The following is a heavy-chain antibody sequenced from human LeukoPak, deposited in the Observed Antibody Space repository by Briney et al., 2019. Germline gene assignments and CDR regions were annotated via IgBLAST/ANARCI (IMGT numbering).Heavy chain of an antibody. CDR3: ALAYEYCSGGSCYDY. D-gene: IGHD2-15*01. CDR2: IWYDGSNK. Sequence: GGSLRLSCAASGFTFSSYGMHWVRQAPGKGLEWVAVIWYDGSNKYYADSVKGRFTISRDNSKNTLYLRMNSLRAEDTAVYYCALAYEYCSGGSCYDYWGQGTLVTVSS. V-gene: IGHV3-33*01. J-gene: IGHJ4*02. CDR1: GFTFSSYG.